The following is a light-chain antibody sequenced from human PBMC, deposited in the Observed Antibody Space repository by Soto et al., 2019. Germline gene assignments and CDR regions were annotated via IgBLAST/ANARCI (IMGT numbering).Light chain of an antibody. V-gene: IGKV3-20*01. CDR1: QRVTIGS. CDR2: GAR. J-gene: IGKJ1*01. CDR3: QQYGTSPWT. Sequence: VLTQSPGTLSLSPGERATLSCRSSQRVTIGSLAWFQQKPCQAPRLLIYGARTRATGVPDRFSASGSGTEFSLTISRLESEDFAVYYCQQYGTSPWTFGQGNKVDIK.